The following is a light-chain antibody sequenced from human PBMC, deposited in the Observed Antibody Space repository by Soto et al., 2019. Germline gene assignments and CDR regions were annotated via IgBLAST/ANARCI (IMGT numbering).Light chain of an antibody. Sequence: DIVFTQSPISVSLSPGERASLSCRASQSVSNNYLAWYQQKPGQAPRLLIYGASNRATGIPDRFSGSGSGTDFTLTISRLEPEDFAVYYCQQYGSSGTFGQGTRLEIK. J-gene: IGKJ5*01. V-gene: IGKV3-20*01. CDR2: GAS. CDR3: QQYGSSGT. CDR1: QSVSNNY.